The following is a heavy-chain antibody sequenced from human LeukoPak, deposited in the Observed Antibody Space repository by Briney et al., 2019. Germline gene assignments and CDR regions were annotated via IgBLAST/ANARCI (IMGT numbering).Heavy chain of an antibody. CDR2: INSDGSNT. CDR1: GFTFSNYE. V-gene: IGHV3-74*01. CDR3: ARVRDISGHWGFLDY. J-gene: IGHJ4*02. Sequence: GGSLRLSCAASGFTFSNYEMNWVRQAPGKGLVWVSRINSDGSNTNYADSVKGRFTISRDNAKNTLYLQMNSLRAEDTAVFYCARVRDISGHWGFLDYWGQGTLVTVSS. D-gene: IGHD6-19*01.